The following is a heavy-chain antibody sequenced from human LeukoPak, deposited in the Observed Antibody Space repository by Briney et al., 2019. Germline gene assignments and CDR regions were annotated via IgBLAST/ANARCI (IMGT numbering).Heavy chain of an antibody. V-gene: IGHV3-21*01. Sequence: GGSLSFSFSASGFTFSSYALNWVRQSPGKGLEWVSSINSSTSYIYYADSVKGRFTVSRHNAKNSLYLQMNSLRAEDTAVYYCARASPYYYGSGEDFDYWGQGTLVTVSS. CDR3: ARASPYYYGSGEDFDY. J-gene: IGHJ4*02. CDR2: INSSTSYI. D-gene: IGHD3-10*01. CDR1: GFTFSSYA.